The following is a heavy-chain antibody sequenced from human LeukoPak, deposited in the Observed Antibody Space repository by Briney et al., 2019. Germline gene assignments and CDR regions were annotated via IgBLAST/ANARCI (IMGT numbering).Heavy chain of an antibody. J-gene: IGHJ4*02. CDR2: IYTTGRT. CDR3: ARESLEFRFFDF. Sequence: SETLSLTCAVSGGSISSGSYYCSCIRQPAGKGLEWIGRIYTTGRTIYNPSLKSQVTISINTSNNQFSLKLTSVTATDTAMYYCARESLEFRFFDFWGQGALVTVSS. CDR1: GGSISSGSYY. D-gene: IGHD1-1*01. V-gene: IGHV4-61*02.